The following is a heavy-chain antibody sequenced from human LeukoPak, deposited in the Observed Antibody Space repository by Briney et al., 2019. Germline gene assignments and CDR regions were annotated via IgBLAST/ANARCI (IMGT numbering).Heavy chain of an antibody. J-gene: IGHJ6*03. V-gene: IGHV3-23*01. D-gene: IGHD6-13*01. CDR3: AKKAAAEVPYYYYYYMDV. Sequence: GGSLRLSCAASGFTFSSYAMSWVRQAPGKGLEWVSAISGSGGSTYYADSVKGRFTISRDNSKNTLYLQMNSLRAEDTAVYYCAKKAAAEVPYYYYYYMDVWGKGTTVTVSS. CDR2: ISGSGGST. CDR1: GFTFSSYA.